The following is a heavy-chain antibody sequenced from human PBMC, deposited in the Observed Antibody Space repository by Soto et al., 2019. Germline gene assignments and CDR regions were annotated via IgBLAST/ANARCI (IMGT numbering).Heavy chain of an antibody. CDR3: ARGPRYYYYGMDV. CDR2: IHSGGST. CDR1: GFTVSSNY. Sequence: EVQLVESGGGLVQSGGSLRLSCAASGFTVSSNYMSWVRQPPGQGLEWVSVIHSGGSTDYADSVKARSTISRDKSKNTLYLQMNRLTAEDTAVYYGARGPRYYYYGMDVWGQGTTVTVSS. V-gene: IGHV3-66*01. J-gene: IGHJ6*02.